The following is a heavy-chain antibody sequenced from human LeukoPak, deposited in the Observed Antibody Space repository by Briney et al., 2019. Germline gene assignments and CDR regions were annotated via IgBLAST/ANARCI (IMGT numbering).Heavy chain of an antibody. CDR2: IIPIFGTA. J-gene: IGHJ2*01. CDR3: AKLRSYWYFDL. V-gene: IGHV1-69*06. CDR1: GGTFSSYA. Sequence: GASVKVSCKASGGTFSSYAISWVRQAPGQGLEWMGGIIPIFGTANYAQKFQGRVTITADKSTSTAYMELSSLRSEDTAVYYCAKLRSYWYFDLWGRGTLVTVSS. D-gene: IGHD3-10*01.